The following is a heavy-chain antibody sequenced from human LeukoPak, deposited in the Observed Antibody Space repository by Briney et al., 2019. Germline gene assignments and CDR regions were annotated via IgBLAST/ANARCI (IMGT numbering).Heavy chain of an antibody. J-gene: IGHJ4*02. D-gene: IGHD3-10*01. CDR2: INPNIGGA. V-gene: IGHV1-2*02. Sequence: ASVTVSCKASGYTFTGYYMHWVRQAPGQGLEWMGWINPNIGGANYAQNFQGRVTMTRDTSISTAYMELSRLTSDDTAVYYCARSGDYYGSGTYSDYWGQGTLVTVAS. CDR3: ARSGDYYGSGTYSDY. CDR1: GYTFTGYY.